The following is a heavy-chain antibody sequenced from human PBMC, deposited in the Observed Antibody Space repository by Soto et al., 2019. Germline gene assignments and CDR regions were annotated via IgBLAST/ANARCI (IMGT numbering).Heavy chain of an antibody. Sequence: LSLTCTASGGSINTFYWIWVRQPAVKGLEWIGRIFSSGSTSFNPSLESRVAMSVDTSKNHFSLNLSSVTAADMAVYYCAREGSYSAYNFAHGIQLWSFDFWGQGALVTVS. CDR3: AREGSYSAYNFAHGIQLWSFDF. CDR2: IFSSGST. V-gene: IGHV4-4*07. CDR1: GGSINTFY. J-gene: IGHJ4*02. D-gene: IGHD5-12*01.